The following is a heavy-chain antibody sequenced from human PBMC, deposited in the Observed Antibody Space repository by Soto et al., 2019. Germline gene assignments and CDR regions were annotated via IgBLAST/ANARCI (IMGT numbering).Heavy chain of an antibody. CDR1: GFTCSSYN. D-gene: IGHD3-22*01. V-gene: IGHV3-21*01. CDR2: ISSSSSYI. J-gene: IGHJ3*02. Sequence: GGSLRLSCAASGFTCSSYNMNWVRQAPGKGLEWVSSISSSSSYIYYADSVKGRFTISRDNAKNSLYLQMNSLRAEDTAVYYCARAHSYYDSSGYLYDAFDIWGQGTMVTVSS. CDR3: ARAHSYYDSSGYLYDAFDI.